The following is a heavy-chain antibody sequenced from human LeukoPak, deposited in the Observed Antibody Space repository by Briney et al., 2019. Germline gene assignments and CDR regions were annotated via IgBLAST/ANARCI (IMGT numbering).Heavy chain of an antibody. J-gene: IGHJ4*02. CDR3: ARQGDTGSWYFDY. CDR1: GFPFPYYS. V-gene: IGHV3-30-3*01. D-gene: IGHD2-21*02. Sequence: SLRLSCAVSGFPFPYYSMHWVRPAPGTGLEWVAVISHDGSNQQYADSVKGQVTISRDNSKSTLYLQMASLRAGDTAVYYCARQGDTGSWYFDYWGQGTLVTVSS. CDR2: ISHDGSNQ.